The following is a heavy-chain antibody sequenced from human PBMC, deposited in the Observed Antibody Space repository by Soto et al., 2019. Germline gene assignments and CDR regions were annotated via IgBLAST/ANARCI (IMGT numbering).Heavy chain of an antibody. Sequence: QVQLVQSGAEVKKPGSSVKVSCKASGGTFSSYTISWVRQAPGQGLEWMGRIIPILGIANYAQKFQGRVTITADKSTSTAYMELSSLRSEDTAVYYCATYSGYDNTKTNWFDPWGQGTLVTVSS. J-gene: IGHJ5*02. V-gene: IGHV1-69*02. CDR1: GGTFSSYT. CDR3: ATYSGYDNTKTNWFDP. CDR2: IIPILGIA. D-gene: IGHD5-12*01.